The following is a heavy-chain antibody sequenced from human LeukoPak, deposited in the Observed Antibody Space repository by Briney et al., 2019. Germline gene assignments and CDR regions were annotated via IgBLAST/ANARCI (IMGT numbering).Heavy chain of an antibody. D-gene: IGHD5-18*01. V-gene: IGHV3-33*01. Sequence: GRSLRLSCAASGFTFSSYGMHWVRQAPGKGLEWVAVIWYDGSNKYYADSVKGRFTISRDDSKNTLYLQMNSLRAEDTAVYYCARDSRDTAMVGPDYWGQGTLVTVSS. J-gene: IGHJ4*02. CDR3: ARDSRDTAMVGPDY. CDR2: IWYDGSNK. CDR1: GFTFSSYG.